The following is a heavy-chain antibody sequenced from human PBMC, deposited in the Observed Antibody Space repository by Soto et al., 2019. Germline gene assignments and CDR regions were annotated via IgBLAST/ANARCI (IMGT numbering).Heavy chain of an antibody. Sequence: GGSLRLSCAASGFTFGAYAMSWVRQAPGKGLEWVSSISGSGGTTYYADSVKGRFNISKDKSKDTLHLQMNSLRAEDTAVYYCAKDIESSAYYFFQHWGQGTLVTVSS. D-gene: IGHD3-22*01. J-gene: IGHJ1*01. CDR2: ISGSGGTT. V-gene: IGHV3-23*01. CDR3: AKDIESSAYYFFQH. CDR1: GFTFGAYA.